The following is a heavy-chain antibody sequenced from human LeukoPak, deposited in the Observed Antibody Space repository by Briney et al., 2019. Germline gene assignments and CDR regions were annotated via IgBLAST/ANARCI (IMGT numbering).Heavy chain of an antibody. Sequence: TSETLSLTCGVYGGSFNGYYWSWIRQPPGKGLEWIGEINHSGSTNYNPSLKSRVTISVDTSKNQFSLMLTSASAADTAVYYCGRVSGYGANHNWFDPWGQGIPVTVSS. CDR2: INHSGST. CDR1: GGSFNGYY. J-gene: IGHJ5*02. V-gene: IGHV4-34*01. CDR3: GRVSGYGANHNWFDP. D-gene: IGHD4-23*01.